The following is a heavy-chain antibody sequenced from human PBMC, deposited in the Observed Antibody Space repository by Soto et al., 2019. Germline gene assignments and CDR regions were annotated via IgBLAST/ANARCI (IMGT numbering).Heavy chain of an antibody. CDR3: ARGREDYGSGSFQRNFYP. CDR2: TYYRSKWYN. D-gene: IGHD3-10*01. V-gene: IGHV6-1*01. Sequence: SQTLSLTCAISGDSVSSNSAAWNWIRQSPSRCLEWLGRTYYRSKWYNDYAVSVKSRITINPDTSKNQFSLQLNSVTPEDTAVYYCARGREDYGSGSFQRNFYPWGQGSLVTVS. J-gene: IGHJ5*02. CDR1: GDSVSSNSAA.